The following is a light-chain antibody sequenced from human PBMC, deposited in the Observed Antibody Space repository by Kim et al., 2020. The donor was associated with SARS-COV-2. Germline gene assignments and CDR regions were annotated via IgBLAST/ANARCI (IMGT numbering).Light chain of an antibody. CDR2: YDS. J-gene: IGLJ1*01. CDR1: NIGDKS. CDR3: QVWDGNDYV. V-gene: IGLV3-21*04. Sequence: SYELTQPPSVSVAPGQTARLSCGANNIGDKSVQWYQQKPGQAPVLVIYYDSDRPSGIPERFSGSNSGNTATLVISRVEAGDEADYYCQVWDGNDYVFGAGTKVTVL.